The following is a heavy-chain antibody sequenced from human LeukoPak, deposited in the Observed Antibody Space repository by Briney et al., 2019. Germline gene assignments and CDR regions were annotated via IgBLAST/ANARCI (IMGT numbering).Heavy chain of an antibody. CDR2: INPSGGST. CDR3: ARAKAYSSSSFYYGMDV. Sequence: ASVKVPCKASGYTFTSYYMHWVRQAPGQGLEWMGIINPSGGSTSYAQKFQGRVTMTRDTSTSTVYMELSSLRSEDTAAYYCARAKAYSSSSFYYGMDVWGQGTTVTVSS. V-gene: IGHV1-46*01. CDR1: GYTFTSYY. J-gene: IGHJ6*02. D-gene: IGHD6-6*01.